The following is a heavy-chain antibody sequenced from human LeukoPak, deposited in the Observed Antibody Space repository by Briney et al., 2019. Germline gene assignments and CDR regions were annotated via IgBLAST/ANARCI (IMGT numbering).Heavy chain of an antibody. CDR1: GFTFSSYA. Sequence: PGGSLRLSCAASGFTFSSYAMSWVRQAPGKGLEWVSAISGSGGSTYYADSVKGRFTISRDNSKNTLYLQMNSLRAEDTAVYYCAKEGSRIAAAGNWFDPWGQGTLVTVSS. J-gene: IGHJ5*02. V-gene: IGHV3-23*01. CDR3: AKEGSRIAAAGNWFDP. D-gene: IGHD6-13*01. CDR2: ISGSGGST.